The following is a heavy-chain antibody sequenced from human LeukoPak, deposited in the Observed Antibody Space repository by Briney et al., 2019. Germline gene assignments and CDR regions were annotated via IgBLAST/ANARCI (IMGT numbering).Heavy chain of an antibody. CDR2: INHSGST. V-gene: IGHV4-34*01. Sequence: PSETLSLTCAVYGGSFSGYYWSWIRQPPGKGLEWIGEINHSGSTNYNPSLKSRVTISVDTSKNQFSLKLSSVTAAGTAVYYCARGSLRSRIQLWLRAGYYFDYWGQGTLVTVSS. CDR3: ARGSLRSRIQLWLRAGYYFDY. CDR1: GGSFSGYY. D-gene: IGHD5-18*01. J-gene: IGHJ4*02.